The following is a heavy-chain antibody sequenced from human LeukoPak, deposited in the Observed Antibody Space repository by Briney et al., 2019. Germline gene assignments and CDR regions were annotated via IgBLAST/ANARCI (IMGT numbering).Heavy chain of an antibody. CDR1: GFTFSSYA. Sequence: QPGGSLRLSCAASGFTFSSYAMHWVRQAPRKGLEFVSAISSDGDRTYYANSVKGRYTISRDNTKNTLYLQMGSLRGEDMAVYYCARGSHRRYSICWFSLWGQGTLVTVSS. J-gene: IGHJ5*02. CDR2: ISSDGDRT. CDR3: ARGSHRRYSICWFSL. V-gene: IGHV3-64*01. D-gene: IGHD6-13*01.